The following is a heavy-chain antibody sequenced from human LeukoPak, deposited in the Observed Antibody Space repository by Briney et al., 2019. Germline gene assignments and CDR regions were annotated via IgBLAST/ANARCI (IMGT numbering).Heavy chain of an antibody. V-gene: IGHV4-30-4*01. J-gene: IGHJ4*02. CDR3: ARVIAAAGTPPVFDY. CDR1: GGSISSGDYY. CDR2: IYYSGST. D-gene: IGHD6-13*01. Sequence: ASQTLSLTCTVSGGSISSGDYYWSRIRQPPGKGLEWIGYIYYSGSTYYNPSLKSRVTISVDTSKNQFSLKLSSVTAADTAVYYCARVIAAAGTPPVFDYWGQGTLVTVSS.